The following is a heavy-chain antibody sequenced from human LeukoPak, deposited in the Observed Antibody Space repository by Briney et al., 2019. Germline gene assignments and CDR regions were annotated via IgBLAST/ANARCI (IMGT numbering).Heavy chain of an antibody. CDR2: IGTAGDT. CDR1: GFTFSRYD. CDR3: ARGGYCSGGSCYLGSSWFDP. D-gene: IGHD2-15*01. Sequence: GGSLRLSCEASGFTFSRYDIHWVRQATGKGLEWVSAIGTAGDTYYRGSVKGRFTISRENAKNSLYLQMNSLRAGDTAVYYCARGGYCSGGSCYLGSSWFDPWGQGTLVTVSS. J-gene: IGHJ5*02. V-gene: IGHV3-13*01.